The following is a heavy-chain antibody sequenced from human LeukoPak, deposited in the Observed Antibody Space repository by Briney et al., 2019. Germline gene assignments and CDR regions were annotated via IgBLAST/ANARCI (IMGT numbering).Heavy chain of an antibody. Sequence: GGSLRLSCAASGFSFDDYAIHWVRQAPGKGLEWVSLISGDGGSTYYADYVKGRFTISRDNSKNSLYLQMNSLRTEDTALYYCAKVPLASTDDAFDIWGQGTMVTVSS. D-gene: IGHD2-15*01. CDR3: AKVPLASTDDAFDI. CDR1: GFSFDDYA. CDR2: ISGDGGST. V-gene: IGHV3-43*02. J-gene: IGHJ3*02.